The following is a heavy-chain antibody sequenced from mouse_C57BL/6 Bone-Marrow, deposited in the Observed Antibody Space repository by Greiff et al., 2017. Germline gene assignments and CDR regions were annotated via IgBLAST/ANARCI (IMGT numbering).Heavy chain of an antibody. Sequence: EVMLVESGGDLVKPGGSLKISCAASGFTFRSYGMYWVRQTPDKRLAWVATLSSGGSYNFYPDSVKGRFTISRDNANNTLYLQMRSLNSEDTAMYFCSCCSHWYFDVWGTGTTVTVSS. J-gene: IGHJ1*03. CDR2: LSSGGSYN. CDR1: GFTFRSYG. V-gene: IGHV5-6*01. CDR3: SCCSHWYFDV.